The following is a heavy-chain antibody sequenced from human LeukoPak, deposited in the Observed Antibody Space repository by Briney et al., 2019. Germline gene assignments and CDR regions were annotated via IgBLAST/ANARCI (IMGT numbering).Heavy chain of an antibody. Sequence: SETLSLTCTVYGGSISSSSYYWGWIRQPPGKGLEWIGSIYYSGSTYYNPSLKSRVTISVDTSKNQFSLKLSSVTAADTAVYYCARLGYSGYDPLGYYYYGMDVWGQGTTVIVSS. CDR2: IYYSGST. CDR3: ARLGYSGYDPLGYYYYGMDV. D-gene: IGHD5-12*01. V-gene: IGHV4-39*01. CDR1: GGSISSSSYY. J-gene: IGHJ6*02.